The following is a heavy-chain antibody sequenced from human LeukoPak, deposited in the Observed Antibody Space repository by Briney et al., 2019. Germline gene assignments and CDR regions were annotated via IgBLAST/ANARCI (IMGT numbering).Heavy chain of an antibody. D-gene: IGHD6-13*01. CDR3: AKDALYSSRADAFDI. CDR1: GFTFSSYG. Sequence: GGSLRLSCAASGFTFSSYGMSWVRQAPGKGLEWVSAMSGSGGSTYYADSVKGRFTISRDSSKNTLYLQMNSLRAEDTAVYYCAKDALYSSRADAFDIWGQGTMVAVSS. V-gene: IGHV3-23*01. CDR2: MSGSGGST. J-gene: IGHJ3*02.